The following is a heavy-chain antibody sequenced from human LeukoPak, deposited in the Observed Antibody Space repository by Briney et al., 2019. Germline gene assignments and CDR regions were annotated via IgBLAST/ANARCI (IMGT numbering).Heavy chain of an antibody. CDR1: GYTFTGYY. J-gene: IGHJ4*02. CDR3: ARAGFLTMVTFREILRPSVPNEYDY. Sequence: GASVKVSCKASGYTFTGYYMHWVRQAPGQGLEWMGWINPNSGGTNYAQKFQGRVTMTRDTSISTAYMELSRLRSDDTAVYYCARAGFLTMVTFREILRPSVPNEYDYWGQGTLVTVSS. CDR2: INPNSGGT. V-gene: IGHV1-2*02. D-gene: IGHD4/OR15-4a*01.